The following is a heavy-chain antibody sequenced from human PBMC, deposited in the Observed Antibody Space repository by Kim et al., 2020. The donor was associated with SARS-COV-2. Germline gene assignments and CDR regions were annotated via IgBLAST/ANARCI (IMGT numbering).Heavy chain of an antibody. CDR3: ARDRGSGNWEYFDY. J-gene: IGHJ4*02. D-gene: IGHD7-27*01. V-gene: IGHV1-46*01. Sequence: AQKFQGRVTMTRDTSTSTVYMELSSLRSDDTAVYYCARDRGSGNWEYFDYWGQGTLVTVAS.